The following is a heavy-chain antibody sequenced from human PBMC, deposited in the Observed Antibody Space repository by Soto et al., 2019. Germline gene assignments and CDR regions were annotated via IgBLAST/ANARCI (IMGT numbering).Heavy chain of an antibody. V-gene: IGHV4-30-2*01. Sequence: SETLSLTCAVSGGSISSGGYSWSWIRQPPGKGLEWIGYIYHSGSTYYNPSLKSRVTISVDKSKNQFSLTLSFVTAADTAVYYCARDSLTGNYFDPWGQGILVTVPQ. D-gene: IGHD1-7*01. CDR1: GGSISSGGYS. J-gene: IGHJ5*02. CDR3: ARDSLTGNYFDP. CDR2: IYHSGST.